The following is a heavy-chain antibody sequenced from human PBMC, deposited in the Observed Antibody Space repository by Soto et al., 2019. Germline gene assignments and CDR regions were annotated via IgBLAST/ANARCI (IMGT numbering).Heavy chain of an antibody. D-gene: IGHD2-15*01. CDR1: GDSIISIYH. CDR3: VARGGNQNYYYYGMDV. J-gene: IGHJ6*02. Sequence: PSETLSLTCAVSGDSIISIYHRAWIRQSPGRGLEWIASIYHTGSTYYNPSLKSRVTISVDTSKNQFSLKLSSVTAADTAVYYCVARGGNQNYYYYGMDVWGQGTTVTVSS. CDR2: IYHTGST. V-gene: IGHV4-38-2*01.